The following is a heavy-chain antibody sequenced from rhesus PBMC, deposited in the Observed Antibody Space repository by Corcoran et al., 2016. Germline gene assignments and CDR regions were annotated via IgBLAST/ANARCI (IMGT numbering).Heavy chain of an antibody. CDR1: GFTFTNYW. J-gene: IGHJ4*01. CDR3: ARDVH. CDR2: VRVSHSDP. Sequence: EVQLVESGGGLVQPGGSLRLSCAASGFTFTNYWIYWFRQALGKELVWFSSVRVSHSDPYYPDSVKGRFTISRDIAKNALYLQMSSLRPEDTAVYYCARDVHWGQGVLVTVSS. V-gene: IGHV3S41*01.